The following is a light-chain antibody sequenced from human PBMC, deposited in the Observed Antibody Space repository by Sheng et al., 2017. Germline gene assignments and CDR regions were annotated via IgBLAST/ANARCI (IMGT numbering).Light chain of an antibody. CDR2: KAS. CDR1: QSISSW. J-gene: IGKJ2*01. V-gene: IGKV1-5*03. CDR3: QQYNSYSYT. Sequence: DIQMTQSPSTLSASVGDRVTITCRAIQSISSWLAWYQQKPGKAPKLLIYKASSLESGVPSRFSGSGSGTEFTLTISRLQPDDFATYYCQQYNSYSYTFGQGTKLEIK.